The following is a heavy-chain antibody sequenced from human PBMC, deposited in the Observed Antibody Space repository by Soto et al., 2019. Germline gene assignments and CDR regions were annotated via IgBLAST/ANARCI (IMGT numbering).Heavy chain of an antibody. CDR3: ARWGTTGGLDV. D-gene: IGHD3-16*01. CDR2: TSYDGSDK. CDR1: GFTFRSYV. Sequence: QVQLVESGGGVVQPGTSLRVSCVGSGFTFRSYVIHWVRQAPGKGLEWVALTSYDGSDKYYDDSVRGRFTISRDNSRNTVDLQKDSLTLEDTALYYCARWGTTGGLDVGGQGTLVSVSS. V-gene: IGHV3-30*19. J-gene: IGHJ1*01.